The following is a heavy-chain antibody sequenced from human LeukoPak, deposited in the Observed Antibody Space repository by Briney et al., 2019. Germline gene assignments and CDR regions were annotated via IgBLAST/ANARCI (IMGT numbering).Heavy chain of an antibody. V-gene: IGHV4-39*01. CDR2: IYYSGST. J-gene: IGHJ4*02. CDR3: ASLLLGNSGGKY. Sequence: SETLSLTCSLSGGSISSSSFFWGWIRQPPGKGLEWIGSIYYSGSTYYNPSLKSRVTISVDTSKNQFSLKLSSVTAADTAVYYCASLLLGNSGGKYWGQGTLVTVSS. CDR1: GGSISSSSFF. D-gene: IGHD2-15*01.